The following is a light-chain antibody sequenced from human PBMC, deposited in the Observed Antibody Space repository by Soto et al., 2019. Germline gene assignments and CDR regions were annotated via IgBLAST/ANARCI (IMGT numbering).Light chain of an antibody. CDR2: DAS. V-gene: IGKV3-11*01. J-gene: IGKJ2*01. Sequence: IVFGGSPRMLSFARRKRATLSFRASQSVSSYLAWYQQKPGQAPRLLIYDASNRATGIPARFSGSGSGTAFTLTISSLEPFDFIIRQPPQSTLLPYT. CDR1: QSVSSY. CDR3: PQSTLLPYT.